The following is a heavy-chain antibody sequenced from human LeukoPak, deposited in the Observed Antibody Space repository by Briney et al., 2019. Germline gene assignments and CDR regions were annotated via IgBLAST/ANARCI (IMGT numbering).Heavy chain of an antibody. V-gene: IGHV4-61*02. Sequence: PSETLSLTCTVSGGSISSGSYYWSWIRQPAGKGLEWIGRIYTSGSTNYNPSLKSRVTISVDTSKNQFSLKLSSVTAADTAVYYCASGLRGVWIQLSGPDYWGQGTLVAVSS. CDR3: ASGLRGVWIQLSGPDY. CDR2: IYTSGST. CDR1: GGSISSGSYY. J-gene: IGHJ4*02. D-gene: IGHD5-18*01.